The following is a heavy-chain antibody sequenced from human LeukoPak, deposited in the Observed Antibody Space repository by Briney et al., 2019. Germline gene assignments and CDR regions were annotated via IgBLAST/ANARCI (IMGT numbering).Heavy chain of an antibody. V-gene: IGHV4-34*01. CDR1: GGSFSGYY. J-gene: IGHJ6*02. CDR3: ARDRIAAALQGYYYYGMDV. CDR2: INHSGST. Sequence: SETLSLTCAVYGGSFSGYYWSWIRQPPGKGLEWIGEINHSGSTNYNPSLKSRVTISVDTSKNQFSLKLSSVTAADTAVYYCARDRIAAALQGYYYYGMDVWGQGTTVTVSS. D-gene: IGHD6-13*01.